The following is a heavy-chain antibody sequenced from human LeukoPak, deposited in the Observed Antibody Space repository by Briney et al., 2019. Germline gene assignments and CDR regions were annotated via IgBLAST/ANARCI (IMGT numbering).Heavy chain of an antibody. J-gene: IGHJ3*02. CDR1: GYTFTGYY. CDR2: INPSGGST. V-gene: IGHV1-46*01. CDR3: ARAHRNYYDSSGYIPNDLDAFDI. Sequence: GASVKVSCKASGYTFTGYYMHWVRQAPGQGLEWMGIINPSGGSTSYAQKFQGRVTMTRDMSTSTVYMELSSLRSEDTAVYYCARAHRNYYDSSGYIPNDLDAFDIWGQGTMVTVSS. D-gene: IGHD3-22*01.